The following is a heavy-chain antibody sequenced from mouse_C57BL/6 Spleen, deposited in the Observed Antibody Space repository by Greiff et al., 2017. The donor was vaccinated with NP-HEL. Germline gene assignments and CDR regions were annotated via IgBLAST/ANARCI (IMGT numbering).Heavy chain of an antibody. D-gene: IGHD4-1*01. CDR1: GYTFTEYT. CDR3: ARNEGGKGDYFDY. J-gene: IGHJ2*01. CDR2: FYPGSGSI. Sequence: VQVVESGAELVKPGASVKLSCKASGYTFTEYTIHWVKQRSGQGLEWIGWFYPGSGSIKYNEKFKDKATLTADKSSSTVYMELSRLTSEDAAVYFCARNEGGKGDYFDYWGQGTTLTVSS. V-gene: IGHV1-62-2*01.